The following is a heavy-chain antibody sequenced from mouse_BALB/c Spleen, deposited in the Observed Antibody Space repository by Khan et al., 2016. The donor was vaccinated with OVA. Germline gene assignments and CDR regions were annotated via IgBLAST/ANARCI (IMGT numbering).Heavy chain of an antibody. CDR2: VSTGGGYT. CDR3: ERLDEYYDREGFAY. D-gene: IGHD1-1*01. CDR1: GFTFSTYG. Sequence: EVKLVESGGDLVKPGGSLKLSCAASGFTFSTYGMSWVRQTPDKRLEWVATVSTGGGYTYYPDSVKGRFTISRANAKHTLYLQMSSLKSEDTAMSYWERLDEYYDREGFAYWGQGTLGTVSA. V-gene: IGHV5-6*01. J-gene: IGHJ3*01.